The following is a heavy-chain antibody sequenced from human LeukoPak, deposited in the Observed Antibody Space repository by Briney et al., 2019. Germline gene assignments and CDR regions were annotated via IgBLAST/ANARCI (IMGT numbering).Heavy chain of an antibody. CDR3: ARRYGSGSYFYFDY. CDR2: IQYDGSNE. J-gene: IGHJ4*02. CDR1: GFAFGSYA. D-gene: IGHD3-10*01. Sequence: GGSLRLSCEASGFAFGSYAMHWVRQAPGRGLEWVSFIQYDGSNEYYADSVKGRFTVSRDNSKNTLYLQMNSLRAEDTAVYYCARRYGSGSYFYFDYWGQGTLVTVSS. V-gene: IGHV3-30-3*01.